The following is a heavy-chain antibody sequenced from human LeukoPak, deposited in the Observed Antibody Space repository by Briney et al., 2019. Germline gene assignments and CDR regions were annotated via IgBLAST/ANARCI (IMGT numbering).Heavy chain of an antibody. CDR3: TTGLA. V-gene: IGHV3-15*01. J-gene: IGHJ5*02. CDR1: GXTFSNAW. CDR2: IKSKTDGGTT. Sequence: GRSLILSCAASGXTFSNAWMSWVRQAPGKGLECIARIKSKTDGGTTDYAAPVKGRFTISRDDSKNTLYLQMNSLKTEDTAVYYCTTGLAWGQGTLVTVSS. D-gene: IGHD3-22*01.